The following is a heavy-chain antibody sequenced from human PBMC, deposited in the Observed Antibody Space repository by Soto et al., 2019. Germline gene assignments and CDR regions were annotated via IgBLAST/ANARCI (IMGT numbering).Heavy chain of an antibody. J-gene: IGHJ6*02. CDR1: GGSISSGGYS. CDR2: IYHSGST. CDR3: ARGELRYFDWLSYYYYYGMDV. V-gene: IGHV4-30-2*01. Sequence: SETLSLTCAVSGGSISSGGYSWSWIRQPPGKGLEWIGYIYHSGSTYYNPSLKSRVTISVDRSKNQFSLKLSSVTAADTAVYYCARGELRYFDWLSYYYYYGMDVWGQGTTVTVSS. D-gene: IGHD3-9*01.